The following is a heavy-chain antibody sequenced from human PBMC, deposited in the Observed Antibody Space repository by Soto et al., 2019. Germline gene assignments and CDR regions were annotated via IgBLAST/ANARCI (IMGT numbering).Heavy chain of an antibody. V-gene: IGHV1-69*13. CDR1: GDTFSRYT. CDR3: ARGGYIDPSRHFDV. D-gene: IGHD5-18*01. Sequence: SVKVSCKASGDTFSRYTFNWVRQAPGQGPEWMGGIVPNFGTPNYAPTFQDRVAITADESTNTAYMEINGLTSEDTAIYYCARGGYIDPSRHFDVWGQGTLVTVSS. J-gene: IGHJ3*01. CDR2: IVPNFGTP.